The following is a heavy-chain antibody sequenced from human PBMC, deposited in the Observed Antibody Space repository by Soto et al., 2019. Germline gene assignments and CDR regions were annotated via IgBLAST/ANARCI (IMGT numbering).Heavy chain of an antibody. CDR1: GFTFSSYW. Sequence: EVQLVESGGGLVQPGGSLRLSCAASGFTFSSYWMHWVRQAPVKGLVWVSRINSDGSSTSYADYVKGRFTISRDNAKNKLYPQMNGQSAEDTAVYYCARNRKWPAYYYYYYIDVWGKGTTVTVSS. CDR2: INSDGSST. V-gene: IGHV3-74*01. J-gene: IGHJ6*03. CDR3: ARNRKWPAYYYYYYIDV. D-gene: IGHD5-12*01.